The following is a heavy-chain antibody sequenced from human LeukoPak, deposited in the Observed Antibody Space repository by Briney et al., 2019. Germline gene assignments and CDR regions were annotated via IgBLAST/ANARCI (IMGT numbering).Heavy chain of an antibody. J-gene: IGHJ4*02. Sequence: PGGSLRLSCAASGFTFSIYSTNWVRQAPGKGLEWVSSISSSSGYIYYADSMKGRFTISRDNAKNSLYLQMNSLGAEDTALYYCARGQKETFTIFGVVIMMPFDYWGQGTPVTVSS. CDR2: ISSSSGYI. V-gene: IGHV3-21*01. D-gene: IGHD3-3*01. CDR3: ARGQKETFTIFGVVIMMPFDY. CDR1: GFTFSIYS.